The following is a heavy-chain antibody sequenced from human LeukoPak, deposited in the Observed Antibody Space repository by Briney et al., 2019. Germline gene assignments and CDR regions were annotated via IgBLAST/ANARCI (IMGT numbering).Heavy chain of an antibody. CDR1: GFTFSSYA. V-gene: IGHV3-30*04. CDR2: ISYDGSNK. J-gene: IGHJ4*02. Sequence: GRSLRLSCAASGFTFSSYAMHWFRQAPGKGLEWVAVISYDGSNKYYADSVKGRFTISRDNSKNTLYLQMNSLRAEDTAVYYCARSQQYQLLNGFDYWGQGTLVTVSS. D-gene: IGHD2-2*01. CDR3: ARSQQYQLLNGFDY.